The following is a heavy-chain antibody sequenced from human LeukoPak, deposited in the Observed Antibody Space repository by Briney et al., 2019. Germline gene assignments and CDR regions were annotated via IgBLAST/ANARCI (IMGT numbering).Heavy chain of an antibody. D-gene: IGHD3-22*01. Sequence: ASVKVSCKASGYTFTGYYMHWVRQAPGQGLEWMGWINPNSGGTNYAQKFQGWVTMTRDTSISAAYMELSRLRSDDTAVYYCARDLYYYDSSGYPYYYYGMDVWGQGTTVTVSS. J-gene: IGHJ6*02. V-gene: IGHV1-2*04. CDR2: INPNSGGT. CDR1: GYTFTGYY. CDR3: ARDLYYYDSSGYPYYYYGMDV.